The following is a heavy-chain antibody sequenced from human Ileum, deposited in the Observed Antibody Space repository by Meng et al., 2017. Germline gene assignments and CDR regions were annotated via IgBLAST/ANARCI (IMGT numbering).Heavy chain of an antibody. CDR1: GGSISDGNYY. J-gene: IGHJ4*02. V-gene: IGHV4-30-4*08. Sequence: VQLQESGPGLVKPSQTLSLTCTVSGGSISDGNYYWTWIRQHPGKVLEWIEYIYYVESTYYNPSLKSRVTKKIDTSKNRFPLHLRSVTAADTAIYYCVSERRRSYFFDYWGQGTLVTVSS. CDR3: VSERRRSYFFDY. CDR2: IYYVEST.